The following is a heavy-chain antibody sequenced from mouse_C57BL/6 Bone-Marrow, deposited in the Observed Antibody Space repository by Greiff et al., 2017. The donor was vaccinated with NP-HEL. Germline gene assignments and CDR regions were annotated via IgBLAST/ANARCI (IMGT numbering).Heavy chain of an antibody. CDR2: IYPGSGNT. J-gene: IGHJ2*01. V-gene: IGHV1-76*01. D-gene: IGHD1-1*01. CDR1: GYTFTDYY. Sequence: QVQLQQSGAELVRPGASVKLSCKASGYTFTDYYINWVKQRPGQGLEWIARIYPGSGNTYYNEKFKGKATLTAEKSSSTAYMQLSSLTSEDSAVYCCARGYGSLGGTGRDYFDYWGQGTTLTVSS. CDR3: ARGYGSLGGTGRDYFDY.